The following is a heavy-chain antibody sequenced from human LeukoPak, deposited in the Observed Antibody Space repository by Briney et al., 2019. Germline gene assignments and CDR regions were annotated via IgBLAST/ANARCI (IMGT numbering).Heavy chain of an antibody. Sequence: ASVEVSCKASGYTFTSYYMHWVRQAPGQGLEWMGIINPSGVTTIYAQKFQGRVTVTRDTSTSTVYMELSSLRSEDTAVYYCARDLRGRSGSLDYWGQGTLVTVSS. CDR2: INPSGVTT. D-gene: IGHD3-22*01. CDR3: ARDLRGRSGSLDY. J-gene: IGHJ4*02. V-gene: IGHV1-46*01. CDR1: GYTFTSYY.